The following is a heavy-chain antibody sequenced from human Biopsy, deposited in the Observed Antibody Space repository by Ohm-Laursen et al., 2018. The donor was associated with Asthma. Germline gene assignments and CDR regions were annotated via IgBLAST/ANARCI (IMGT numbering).Heavy chain of an antibody. D-gene: IGHD6-13*01. V-gene: IGHV3-30*18. J-gene: IGHJ4*02. CDR2: ILFDGRKI. CDR1: GFTFGDYW. Sequence: SLRLSCAASGFTFGDYWMSWVRRAPGKGLEWVAQILFDGRKINYPDPVKGRFTISRDNSKNMVYLQMNSLRPEDTAVYYCAKDRVAGRSYYFDYWGQGSLVSVSS. CDR3: AKDRVAGRSYYFDY.